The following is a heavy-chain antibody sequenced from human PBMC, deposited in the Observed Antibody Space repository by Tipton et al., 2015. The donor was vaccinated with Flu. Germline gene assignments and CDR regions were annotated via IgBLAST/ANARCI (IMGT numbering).Heavy chain of an antibody. J-gene: IGHJ6*02. V-gene: IGHV4-38-2*02. CDR2: IHYSGSP. Sequence: TLSLTCTVSGDSMRSDYFWGWIRQAPGKGLEWIGNIHYSGSPHYNPSLKSRVAISVDASKAQFSLKLTSVTAADTAVYYCARANSALVTNHYYGLDVWGQGTTVTVSS. CDR1: GDSMRSDYF. CDR3: ARANSALVTNHYYGLDV. D-gene: IGHD5-18*01.